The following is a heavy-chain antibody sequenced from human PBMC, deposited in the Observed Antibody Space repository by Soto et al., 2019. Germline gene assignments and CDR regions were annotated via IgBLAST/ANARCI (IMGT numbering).Heavy chain of an antibody. Sequence: SETLSLTCTVSGGSISSYYWSWIRQPPGKGLEWIGYIYYSGSTNYNPSLKSRVTISVDTSKNQFSLKLSSVTAADTAVYYCARETNYRGLAGNWFDPWGQGTLVTVSS. CDR3: ARETNYRGLAGNWFDP. D-gene: IGHD3-16*02. CDR1: GGSISSYY. J-gene: IGHJ5*02. CDR2: IYYSGST. V-gene: IGHV4-59*01.